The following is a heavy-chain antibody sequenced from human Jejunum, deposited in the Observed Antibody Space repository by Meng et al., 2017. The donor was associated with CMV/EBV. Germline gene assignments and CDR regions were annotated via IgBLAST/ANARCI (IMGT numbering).Heavy chain of an antibody. CDR1: GGAISVYY. CDR3: ARGWGTTSPWDN. V-gene: IGHV4-59*01. J-gene: IGHJ4*02. CDR2: IDYSGST. D-gene: IGHD3-16*01. Sequence: TVSGGAISVYYWSWIRQPPGKGLEWIGNIDYSGSTKYNPPLKSRVTISVDTSKSQFSLKLRSVIAADTAVYYWARGWGTTSPWDNWGQGTLVTVSS.